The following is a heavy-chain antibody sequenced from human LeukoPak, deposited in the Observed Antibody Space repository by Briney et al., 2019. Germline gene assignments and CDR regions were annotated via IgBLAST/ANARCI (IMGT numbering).Heavy chain of an antibody. V-gene: IGHV4-31*03. J-gene: IGHJ4*02. D-gene: IGHD6-19*01. CDR2: IYYSGST. CDR1: GGSISSGGYY. CDR3: ARDRKYSSGWYYFDY. Sequence: PSETLSLTCTVSGGSISSGGYYWSWIRQHPEKGLEWIGYIYYSGSTYYHPSLTSRVTISVDTSKNQFSLKLSSVTAGDTAVYYCARDRKYSSGWYYFDYWGQGTLVTVSS.